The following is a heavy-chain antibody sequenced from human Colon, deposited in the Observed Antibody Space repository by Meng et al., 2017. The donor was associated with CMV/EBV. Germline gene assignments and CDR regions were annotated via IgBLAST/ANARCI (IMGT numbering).Heavy chain of an antibody. V-gene: IGHV3-23*01. CDR2: IGGGGYT. CDR1: GFPFNTYA. J-gene: IGHJ4*02. CDR3: AKDGQSYNGVYDFFDY. D-gene: IGHD5/OR15-5a*01. Sequence: EVHILDSGGGLVQPGGSLRLSCTASGFPFNTYAMNWVRQTPGKGLEWVSHIGGGGYTDYADSVKGRFIVSRVDSKNTLYLQMNNLRVDDTAVYYCAKDGQSYNGVYDFFDYWGQGILVTVSS.